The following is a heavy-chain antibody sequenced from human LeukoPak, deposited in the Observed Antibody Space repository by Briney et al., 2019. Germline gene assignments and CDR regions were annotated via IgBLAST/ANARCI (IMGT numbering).Heavy chain of an antibody. CDR3: AKWAGWWEPGGLDY. CDR1: GFTFSSYG. V-gene: IGHV3-23*01. D-gene: IGHD1-26*01. Sequence: GGSLRLSCAAGFTFSSYGMSWVRQAPGKGLEWVSAISGSGGSTYYADSVKGRFTISRDNSKNTLYLQMNSLRAEDTAVYYCAKWAGWWEPGGLDYWGQGTLVTVSS. CDR2: ISGSGGST. J-gene: IGHJ4*02.